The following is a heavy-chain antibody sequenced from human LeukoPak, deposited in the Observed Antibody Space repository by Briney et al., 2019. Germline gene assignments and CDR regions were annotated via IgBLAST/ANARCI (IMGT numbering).Heavy chain of an antibody. CDR2: VYYSGNP. CDR3: AREQYSGRFDY. J-gene: IGHJ4*02. D-gene: IGHD1-26*01. V-gene: IGHV4-59*01. Sequence: SETLSLTCTVSGGSITNYYWSWIRQPPGKGLECVGYVYYSGNPEYNPSLESRVTISIDTSKNQSSLKLSSVTAADTAVYYCAREQYSGRFDYWGQGTLVAVSS. CDR1: GGSITNYY.